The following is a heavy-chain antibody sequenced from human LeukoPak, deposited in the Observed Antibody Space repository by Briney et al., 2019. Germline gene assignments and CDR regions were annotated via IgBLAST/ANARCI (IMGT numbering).Heavy chain of an antibody. D-gene: IGHD3-22*01. Sequence: HPGGSLRLSCAASGFAFRDYAMSWVRQAPGKGLEWVSEISGGGATTHYTDSVKGRFTISRDNYKNTVSLQMNSLRAEDTAVYYCATDYYDRSSDYTFDHWGQGTQVTVSS. V-gene: IGHV3-23*01. CDR2: ISGGGATT. CDR3: ATDYYDRSSDYTFDH. CDR1: GFAFRDYA. J-gene: IGHJ4*02.